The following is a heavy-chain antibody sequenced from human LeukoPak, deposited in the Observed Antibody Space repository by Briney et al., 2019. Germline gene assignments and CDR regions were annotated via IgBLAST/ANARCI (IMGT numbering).Heavy chain of an antibody. V-gene: IGHV3-7*01. CDR1: GFSFSSYW. D-gene: IGHD3-16*01. CDR3: AKDLAWGWFDL. J-gene: IGHJ5*02. Sequence: GGSLRLSCTASGFSFSSYWMSWVRQAPGKGLEWVANINQDGSVQNYVDSVKGRFTISGDNAKNSVLLQMNSLRAEDTAIYYCAKDLAWGWFDLWGQGTLVTVSS. CDR2: INQDGSVQ.